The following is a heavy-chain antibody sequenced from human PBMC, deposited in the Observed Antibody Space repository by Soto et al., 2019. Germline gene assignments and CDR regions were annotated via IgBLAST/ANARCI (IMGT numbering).Heavy chain of an antibody. D-gene: IGHD5-18*01. V-gene: IGHV3-23*01. CDR3: ATAGYSYGDLERRQIYYYGMDV. CDR2: ISGSGGST. J-gene: IGHJ6*02. Sequence: GGSLRLSCAASGFTFSSYAMSWVRQAPGKGLEWVSAISGSGGSTYYADSVKGRFTISRDNSKNTLYLQMNSLRAEDTAVYYCATAGYSYGDLERRQIYYYGMDVWGQGTKVTVSS. CDR1: GFTFSSYA.